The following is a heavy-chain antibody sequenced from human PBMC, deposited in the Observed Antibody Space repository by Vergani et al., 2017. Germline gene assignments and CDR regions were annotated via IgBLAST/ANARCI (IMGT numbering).Heavy chain of an antibody. D-gene: IGHD6-19*01. J-gene: IGHJ4*02. Sequence: EVQLLESGGGLVQPGGSLRLSCAASGFTFTSYAMSWVRQAPGKGLEWVSAISGSGGSTYYADSVKGRFTISRDNAKNSLYLQMNSLRAEDTAVYYCAIDMGGSGWYYFDYWGQGTLVTVSS. CDR1: GFTFTSYA. V-gene: IGHV3-23*01. CDR3: AIDMGGSGWYYFDY. CDR2: ISGSGGST.